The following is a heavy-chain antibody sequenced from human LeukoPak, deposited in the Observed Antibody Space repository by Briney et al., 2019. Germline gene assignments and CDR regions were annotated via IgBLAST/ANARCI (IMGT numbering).Heavy chain of an antibody. V-gene: IGHV3-74*01. D-gene: IGHD1-26*01. CDR3: GSGGWLLDY. Sequence: PGVSLRLSCVGSGFTFRTDWVNWVRQAPGKGLVWVSRINSDGSSTTYADSVKGRFTISRDNAKNTVYLQMNSLRAEDTAVYYCGSGGWLLDYWGQGTLVTVS. CDR1: GFTFRTDW. CDR2: INSDGSST. J-gene: IGHJ4*02.